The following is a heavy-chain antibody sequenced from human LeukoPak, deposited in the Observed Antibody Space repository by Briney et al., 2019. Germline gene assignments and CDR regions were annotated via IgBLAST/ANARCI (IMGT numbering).Heavy chain of an antibody. V-gene: IGHV4-30-4*01. J-gene: IGHJ4*02. CDR3: ARGTFGSIFGVVTDNDYFDY. D-gene: IGHD3-3*01. CDR1: GGSISSGDYY. Sequence: SQTLSLTCTVSGGSISSGDYYWSWIRQPPGKGLEWIGYIYYSGSTYYNPSLKSRVTISVDTSKNQFSLKLSSVTAADTAVYYCARGTFGSIFGVVTDNDYFDYWGQGTLVTVSS. CDR2: IYYSGST.